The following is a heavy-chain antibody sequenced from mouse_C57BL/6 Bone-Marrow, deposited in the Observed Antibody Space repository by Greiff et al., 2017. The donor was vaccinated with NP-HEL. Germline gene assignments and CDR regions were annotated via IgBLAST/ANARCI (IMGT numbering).Heavy chain of an antibody. CDR1: GYTFTSYW. J-gene: IGHJ2*01. D-gene: IGHD1-1*01. CDR2: IDPSDSDT. Sequence: QVQLQQPGAELVMPGASVKLSCKASGYTFTSYWMHWVKQRPGQGLEWIGEIDPSDSDTNYNQKFKGKSTLTVDKSSSTAYMQLSSLTSEDSAVYYCARGRLLRPGGYWGQGTTLTVSS. CDR3: ARGRLLRPGGY. V-gene: IGHV1-69*01.